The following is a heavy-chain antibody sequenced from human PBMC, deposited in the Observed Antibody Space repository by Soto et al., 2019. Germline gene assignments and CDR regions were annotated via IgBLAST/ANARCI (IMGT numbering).Heavy chain of an antibody. CDR2: ISAYNDNT. CDR3: ARVSRMFGTDY. V-gene: IGHV1-18*01. D-gene: IGHD3-10*02. Sequence: QVQLVQSGAEVQQPGASVRISCKASGYTFTSYGINWVRQAPGQGLEWMGWISAYNDNTNYAQNLQGRVTMTTDTSTTTAYMELRSLRSDATAVSYCARVSRMFGTDYWGQGTLVTVSS. J-gene: IGHJ4*02. CDR1: GYTFTSYG.